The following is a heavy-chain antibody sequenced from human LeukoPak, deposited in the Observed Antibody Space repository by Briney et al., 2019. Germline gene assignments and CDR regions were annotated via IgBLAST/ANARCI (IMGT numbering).Heavy chain of an antibody. V-gene: IGHV5-51*01. CDR2: IYPDDSDT. CDR1: GYSFTNYW. Sequence: GESLKISCKGSGYSFTNYWIGWVRQMPGKGLESMGIIYPDDSDTIYSPSSQGQVTISADKSISTAYLQWSSLKASDTAMYYCARQRGSGSYYGYFDYWGQGTLVTVSS. J-gene: IGHJ4*02. CDR3: ARQRGSGSYYGYFDY. D-gene: IGHD1-26*01.